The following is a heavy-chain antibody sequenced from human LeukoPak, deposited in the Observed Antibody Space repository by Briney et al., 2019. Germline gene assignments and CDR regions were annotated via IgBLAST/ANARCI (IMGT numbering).Heavy chain of an antibody. D-gene: IGHD3-22*01. V-gene: IGHV1-69*04. CDR3: ARDLMDCYDSSGSNWFDP. CDR2: IIPILGVA. J-gene: IGHJ5*02. CDR1: GGTFSSYA. Sequence: ASVTVSCKASGGTFSSYAISWVRQAPGQGLEWMGRIIPILGVANYAQKFQGRVTITADKSTSTAYMELSSLRSEDTAVYYCARDLMDCYDSSGSNWFDPWGQGTLVTVSS.